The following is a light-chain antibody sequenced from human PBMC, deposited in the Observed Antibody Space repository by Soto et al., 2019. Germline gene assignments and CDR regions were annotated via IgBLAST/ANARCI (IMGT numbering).Light chain of an antibody. CDR3: TSYAGNNNYV. CDR2: EVT. CDR1: STDIGAFNY. J-gene: IGLJ1*01. V-gene: IGLV2-8*01. Sequence: QSVLTQPPSASGSPGQSVTISCAGTSTDIGAFNYVSWYQQHPGKAPKLIIYEVTKRPSGVPDRFSGSKSDYTASLTVSGLQAEDEADYYCTSYAGNNNYVFGTGTKVTVL.